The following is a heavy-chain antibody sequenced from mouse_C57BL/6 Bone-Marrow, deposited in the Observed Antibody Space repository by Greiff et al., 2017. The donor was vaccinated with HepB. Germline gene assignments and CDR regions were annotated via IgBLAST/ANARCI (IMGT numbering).Heavy chain of an antibody. Sequence: QVQLKQSGAELVRPGTSVKVSCKASGYAFTNYLIEWVKQRPGQGLEWIGVINPGSGGTNYNEKFKGKATLTADKSSSTAYMQLSSLTSEDSAVYFCERGDYYYGSSYGDYWGQGTTLTVSS. V-gene: IGHV1-54*01. J-gene: IGHJ2*01. D-gene: IGHD1-1*01. CDR2: INPGSGGT. CDR3: ERGDYYYGSSYGDY. CDR1: GYAFTNYL.